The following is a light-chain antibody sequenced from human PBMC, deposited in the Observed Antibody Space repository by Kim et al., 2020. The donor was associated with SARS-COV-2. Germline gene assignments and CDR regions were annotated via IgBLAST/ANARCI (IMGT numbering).Light chain of an antibody. V-gene: IGLV2-23*02. Sequence: GQSITISCTGSSTDIGSYNLVSWYQYHPGKAPKLMIYEVTKRTSGVSNRFSGSKSGNTASLTISGLQAEDEADYYCCSYAGSSTYVFGIGTKVTVL. CDR1: STDIGSYNL. CDR3: CSYAGSSTYV. CDR2: EVT. J-gene: IGLJ1*01.